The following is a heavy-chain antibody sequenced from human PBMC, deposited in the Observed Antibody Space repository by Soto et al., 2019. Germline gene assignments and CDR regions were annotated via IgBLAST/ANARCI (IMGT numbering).Heavy chain of an antibody. CDR1: GFTFSNYW. CDR3: TTDPVTMIVVVPSSG. V-gene: IGHV3-15*07. CDR2: IKTDGGTT. D-gene: IGHD3-22*01. J-gene: IGHJ4*02. Sequence: GGSLRLSCAASGFTFSNYWMHWVRQAPGKGPMWVSRIKTDGGTTDYAAPVKGRFTISRDDSKNTLYLQMNSLKTEDTAVYYCTTDPVTMIVVVPSSGWGQGTLVTVSS.